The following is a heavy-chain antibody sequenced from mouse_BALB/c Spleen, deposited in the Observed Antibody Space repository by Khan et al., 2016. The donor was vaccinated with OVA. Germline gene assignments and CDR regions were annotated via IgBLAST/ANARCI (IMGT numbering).Heavy chain of an antibody. Sequence: QVQLQQPGAELVKPGASVKLSCKASGYTFSSYWMHWVKQRPGQGLEWIGEIEPSDSHTNYNQKFKGKATLNVEKSSSTAYMHLSSLTSEDSAVYYCARSYYYGSSTWFAYWGQGTLVTVSA. D-gene: IGHD1-1*01. CDR2: IEPSDSHT. CDR3: ARSYYYGSSTWFAY. V-gene: IGHV1-69*02. CDR1: GYTFSSYW. J-gene: IGHJ3*01.